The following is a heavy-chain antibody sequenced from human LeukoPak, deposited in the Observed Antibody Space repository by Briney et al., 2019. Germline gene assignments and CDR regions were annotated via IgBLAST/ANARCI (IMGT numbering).Heavy chain of an antibody. V-gene: IGHV3-53*01. CDR2: IYSGGST. D-gene: IGHD3-22*01. CDR1: GFTVSSNS. J-gene: IGHJ4*02. Sequence: GGSLRLSCTVSGFTVSSNSMSWVRQAPGKGLEWVSFIYSGGSTHYSDSVKGRFTISRDNSKNTLYLQMNSLRAEDTAVYYCARRAGDYSHPYDYWGQGTLVTVSS. CDR3: ARRAGDYSHPYDY.